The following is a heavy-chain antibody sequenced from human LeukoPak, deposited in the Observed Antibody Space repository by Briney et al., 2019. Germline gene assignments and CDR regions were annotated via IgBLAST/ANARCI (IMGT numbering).Heavy chain of an antibody. V-gene: IGHV3-23*01. CDR1: GFTFSSYA. D-gene: IGHD5-12*01. CDR2: ISGSGGST. J-gene: IGHJ1*01. CDR3: VKVGDSGYGEYYQH. Sequence: GGSLRLSCAASGFTFSSYAMSWVRQAPGKGLEWVSAISGSGGSTYYADSVRGRFTISRDNSKNTLYLQMSSPRAEDTALYYCVKVGDSGYGEYYQHWGQGTLVTVSS.